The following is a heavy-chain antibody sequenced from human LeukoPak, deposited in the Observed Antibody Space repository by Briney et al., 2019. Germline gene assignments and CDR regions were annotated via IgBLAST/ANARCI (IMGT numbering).Heavy chain of an antibody. CDR3: ARGTHAGTFDP. D-gene: IGHD3-10*01. J-gene: IGHJ5*02. CDR1: GFTVSSNY. CDR2: IYSGGST. Sequence: GSLRLSCAASGFTVSSNYMSWVRQAPGKGLEWVSVIYSGGSTYYADSVKGRFTISRDDSKNTLYLQMNSLRAEDTAVYYCARGTHAGTFDPWGQGTLVTVSS. V-gene: IGHV3-53*01.